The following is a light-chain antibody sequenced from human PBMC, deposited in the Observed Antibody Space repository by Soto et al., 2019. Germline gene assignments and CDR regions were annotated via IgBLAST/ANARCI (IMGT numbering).Light chain of an antibody. V-gene: IGKV4-1*01. CDR2: WAT. Sequence: DIVMTQSPDSLAVSLGEGATINCRSSRSLLSTSTNKNHLAWYQQKPGQPPRVLIYWATTRQFGVPDRFTGSGSGTDFPLTLSSLQAEDVAVYYCQQSYSPPMYPFCQGTKLEIK. J-gene: IGKJ2*01. CDR1: RSLLSTSTNKNH. CDR3: QQSYSPPMYP.